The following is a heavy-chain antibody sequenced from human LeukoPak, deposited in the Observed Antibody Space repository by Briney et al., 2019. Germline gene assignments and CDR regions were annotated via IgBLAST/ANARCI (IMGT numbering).Heavy chain of an antibody. J-gene: IGHJ4*02. CDR1: GYTFTSYR. CDR3: ARGWDLGDYLDY. V-gene: IGHV1-46*01. D-gene: IGHD1-26*01. Sequence: ASVKVSCKASGYTFTSYRLHWVRQDPGQGLEWMGIIDPSGETTSYAQNFQGRVTMTRDTSTSTVYMELSSLRSEDTAVYYCARGWDLGDYLDYWGQGTLVTVSS. CDR2: IDPSGETT.